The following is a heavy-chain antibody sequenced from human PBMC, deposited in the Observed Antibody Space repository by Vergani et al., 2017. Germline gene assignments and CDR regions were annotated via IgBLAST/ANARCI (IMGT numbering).Heavy chain of an antibody. CDR2: ISGSGGST. J-gene: IGHJ4*02. D-gene: IGHD5-12*01. CDR1: GFTFSSYA. V-gene: IGHV3-23*01. Sequence: EVQLLESGGGLVQPGGSLRLSCAASGFTFSSYAMSWVRQAPGKGLEWVSSISGSGGSTYYADSVKGRFTICRDNSKNTLYLQMNSLRAEDTAVYYCSKRPGLGSSERGRYFDYWGQGTLVTVSS. CDR3: SKRPGLGSSERGRYFDY.